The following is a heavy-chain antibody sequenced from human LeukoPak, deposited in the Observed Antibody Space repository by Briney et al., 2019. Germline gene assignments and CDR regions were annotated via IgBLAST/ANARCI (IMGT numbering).Heavy chain of an antibody. CDR1: GFTFSSYS. D-gene: IGHD1-26*01. V-gene: IGHV3-21*01. Sequence: GGSLRLSCAASGFTFSSYSMNWVRQAPGKGLEWVSSISSSSSYIYYADSVKGRFTISRDNAKNSLYLQMNSLRAEDTAVYYCARPTGGGATVPHYWGQGTLVTVSS. J-gene: IGHJ4*02. CDR3: ARPTGGGATVPHY. CDR2: ISSSSSYI.